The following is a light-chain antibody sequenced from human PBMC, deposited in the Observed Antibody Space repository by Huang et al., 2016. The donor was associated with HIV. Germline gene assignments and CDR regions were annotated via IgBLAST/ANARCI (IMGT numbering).Light chain of an antibody. J-gene: IGKJ2*01. CDR1: QSVLDNSNNKNC. V-gene: IGKV4-1*01. CDR2: WAS. CDR3: HQYYNTPYT. Sequence: DIVMTQSPDSLAVSLCERATIKCKSSQSVLDNSNNKNCLAWFQQKPGQPPKLLIYWASSRESGVPDRFSGSGSGTDFTLTISSLQAEDVAVYYRHQYYNTPYTFGQGTKLEIK.